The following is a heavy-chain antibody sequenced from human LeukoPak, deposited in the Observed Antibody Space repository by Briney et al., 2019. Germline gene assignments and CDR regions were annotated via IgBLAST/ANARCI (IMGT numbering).Heavy chain of an antibody. Sequence: GGSLRLSCAASGFTFNNYVMSWVRQAPGKGLEWVSTINGGGYNTYYADSVKGRFAISRDNSKNTLSLQVNTLRAEDTAVYYCARASGIYGSGWYFDYWGQGTLVTVSS. CDR2: INGGGYNT. CDR3: ARASGIYGSGWYFDY. CDR1: GFTFNNYV. D-gene: IGHD6-19*01. V-gene: IGHV3-23*01. J-gene: IGHJ4*02.